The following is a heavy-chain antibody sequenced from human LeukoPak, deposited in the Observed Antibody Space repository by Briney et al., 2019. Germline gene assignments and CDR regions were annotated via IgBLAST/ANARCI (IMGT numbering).Heavy chain of an antibody. J-gene: IGHJ4*02. CDR2: ISGGSRYT. CDR1: GFTFSDYY. CDR3: AREYGSGSCFDF. D-gene: IGHD3-10*01. Sequence: KPGGSLILSCAASGFTFSDYYMSWIRQAPGKGLERVSYISGGSRYTNYADSVKGRFTISRDNAKNSLYLQMNSLRAEDTAVYYCAREYGSGSCFDFWGQGTLVTVSS. V-gene: IGHV3-11*05.